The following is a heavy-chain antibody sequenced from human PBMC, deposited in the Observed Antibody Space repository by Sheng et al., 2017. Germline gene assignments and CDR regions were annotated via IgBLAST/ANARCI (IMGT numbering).Heavy chain of an antibody. CDR1: GYSISSGYY. CDR2: IYHSGST. D-gene: IGHD6-6*01. J-gene: IGHJ6*02. V-gene: IGHV4-38-2*01. Sequence: QVQLQESGPGLVKPSETLSLTCAVSGYSISSGYYWGWIRQPPGKGLEWIGSIYHSGSTYYNPSLKSRVTISVDTSKNQFSLKLSSVTAADTAVYYCASYGSSRALENYYYYGMDVWGQGTTVTVSS. CDR3: ASYGSSRALENYYYYGMDV.